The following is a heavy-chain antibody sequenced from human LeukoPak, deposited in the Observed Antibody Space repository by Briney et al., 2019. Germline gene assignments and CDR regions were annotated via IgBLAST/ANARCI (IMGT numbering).Heavy chain of an antibody. V-gene: IGHV3-48*02. CDR3: ARGTYYDYVWGSYHFDY. J-gene: IGHJ4*02. Sequence: PGGSLRLSCAASGFTFSSYSMNWVRQAPGKGLEWVSYISSSSTIYYADSVKGRFTISRDNAKNPLYLQMNSLRDEDTAVYYCARGTYYDYVWGSYHFDYWGQGTLVTVSS. CDR1: GFTFSSYS. D-gene: IGHD3-16*02. CDR2: ISSSSTI.